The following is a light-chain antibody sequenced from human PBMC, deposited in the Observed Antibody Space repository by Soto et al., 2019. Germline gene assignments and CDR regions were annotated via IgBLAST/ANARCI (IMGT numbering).Light chain of an antibody. CDR2: DND. V-gene: IGLV1-51*01. CDR1: SSNIGNNY. CDR3: ATWDRSLMVGV. J-gene: IGLJ2*01. Sequence: QSVLTQPPSVSAAPGQKVTISCSGSSSNIGNNYVFWYQQLPGTAPKLLIYDNDKRPSGIPSRFSCHKSGTSATLGITVLQIGDEAYYYCATWDRSLMVGVFGVGTKLTVL.